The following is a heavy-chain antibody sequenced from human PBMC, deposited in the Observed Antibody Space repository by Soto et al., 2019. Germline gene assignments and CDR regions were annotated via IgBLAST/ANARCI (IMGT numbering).Heavy chain of an antibody. V-gene: IGHV4-30-4*01. CDR2: IYYSGST. D-gene: IGHD5-18*01. CDR1: GGSISSGDYY. CDR3: ARAPPLKYTYGLRGAFDI. J-gene: IGHJ3*02. Sequence: PSETVSLTCTVSGGSISSGDYYWSWIRQPPGKGLEWIGYIYYSGSTYYNPSLKSRVTISVDTSKNQFSLKLSSVTAADTAVYYCARAPPLKYTYGLRGAFDIWGQGTMVTVSS.